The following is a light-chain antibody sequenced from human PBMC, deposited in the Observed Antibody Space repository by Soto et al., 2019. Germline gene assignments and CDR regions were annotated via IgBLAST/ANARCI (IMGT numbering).Light chain of an antibody. J-gene: IGKJ4*01. CDR2: AAS. CDR3: QEYDGAPLT. Sequence: DIQMTQSPSSLSASVGDRVTIACRAGQDINIYLAWYQQKPRKVPKLLISAASTLQSGIPSRLSGSRSGTDFTPTISSLQPEDGATYYCQEYDGAPLTFGGGTKVEIK. V-gene: IGKV1-27*01. CDR1: QDINIY.